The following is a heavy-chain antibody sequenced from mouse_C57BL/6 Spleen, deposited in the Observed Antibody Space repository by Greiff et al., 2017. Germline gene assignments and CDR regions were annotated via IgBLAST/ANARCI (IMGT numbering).Heavy chain of an antibody. J-gene: IGHJ3*01. D-gene: IGHD1-1*01. CDR1: GFTFSSYA. CDR3: TRGGLSTTVVAKGSWFAY. CDR2: ISSGGDYI. V-gene: IGHV5-9-1*02. Sequence: EVQGVESGEGLVKPGGSLKLSCAASGFTFSSYAMSWVRQTPEKRLEWVAYISSGGDYIYYADTVKGRFTISRDNARNTLYLQMSSLKSEDTAMYYCTRGGLSTTVVAKGSWFAYWGQGTLVTVSA.